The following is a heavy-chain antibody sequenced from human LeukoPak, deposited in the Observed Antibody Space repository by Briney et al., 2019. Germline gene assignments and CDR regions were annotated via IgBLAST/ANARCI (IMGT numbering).Heavy chain of an antibody. D-gene: IGHD6-13*01. J-gene: IGHJ4*02. V-gene: IGHV3-7*05. CDR2: IKQDGGEK. CDR3: ATSSSRTFDY. CDR1: GFTFGSYW. Sequence: PGGSLRLSWAASGFTFGSYWMSWVRHAPGQGLEGVANIKQDGGEKYYVDSVKGRFTISRDNAKKSLYLQMNSLRAEDTAVYYCATSSSRTFDYWGQGTLVTVSS.